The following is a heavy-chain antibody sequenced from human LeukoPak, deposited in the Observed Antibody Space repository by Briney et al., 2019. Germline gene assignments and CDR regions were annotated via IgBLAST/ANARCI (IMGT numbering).Heavy chain of an antibody. CDR3: AREHSSGWYHWFDP. Sequence: GSVKVSCKASGYTFTGYYMHWVRQAPGQGLEWMGWINPNSGGTNYAQKFQGRVTMTRDTSISTAYMELSRLRSDDTAVYYCAREHSSGWYHWFDPWGQGTLVTVSS. D-gene: IGHD6-13*01. J-gene: IGHJ5*02. CDR2: INPNSGGT. CDR1: GYTFTGYY. V-gene: IGHV1-2*02.